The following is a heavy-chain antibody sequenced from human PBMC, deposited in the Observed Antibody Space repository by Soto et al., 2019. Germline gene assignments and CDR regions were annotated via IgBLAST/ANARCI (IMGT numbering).Heavy chain of an antibody. CDR2: ISAYNGNT. CDR1: GYTFTSYG. V-gene: IGHV1-18*01. D-gene: IGHD2-15*01. Sequence: ASVKVSCKASGYTFTSYGISWVRQAPGQGLEWMGWISAYNGNTNYAQKLQGRVTMTTDTSTSTAYMELRSLRSDDTAVYYCARVIGDYCSGGSCRYYYYYYYMDVWGKGTTVTVSS. CDR3: ARVIGDYCSGGSCRYYYYYYYMDV. J-gene: IGHJ6*03.